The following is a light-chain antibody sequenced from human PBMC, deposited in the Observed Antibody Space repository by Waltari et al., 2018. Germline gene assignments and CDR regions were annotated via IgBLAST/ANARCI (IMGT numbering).Light chain of an antibody. CDR1: SLRSYY. Sequence: SSELTQDPAVSVALGQTVRTTCQGDSLRSYYASWYQQKPGQAPVLFIYGKNNRPSGIPDRFSGSSSGNTASLTITGAQAEDEADYYCNSRDSSGNHLGVVFGGGTKLTVL. V-gene: IGLV3-19*01. CDR2: GKN. CDR3: NSRDSSGNHLGVV. J-gene: IGLJ2*01.